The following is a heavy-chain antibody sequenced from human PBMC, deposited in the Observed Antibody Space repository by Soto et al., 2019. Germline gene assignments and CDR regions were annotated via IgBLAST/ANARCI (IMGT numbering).Heavy chain of an antibody. CDR1: GYTFTSYA. J-gene: IGHJ3*02. CDR3: ARALLRYCSSTSCYQDAFDI. V-gene: IGHV1-3*01. D-gene: IGHD2-2*01. Sequence: GASVKVSCKASGYTFTSYAMHWVRQAPGQRLEWMGWINAGNGNTKYSQKFQGRVTITRDTSASTAYMELSSLRSEDTAVYYCARALLRYCSSTSCYQDAFDIWGQGTMVTVSS. CDR2: INAGNGNT.